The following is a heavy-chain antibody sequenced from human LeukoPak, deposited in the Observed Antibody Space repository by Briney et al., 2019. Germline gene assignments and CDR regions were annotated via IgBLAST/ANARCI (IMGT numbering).Heavy chain of an antibody. J-gene: IGHJ1*01. Sequence: TSETLSLTCNVSGGSISSYYWSWIRQPPGKGLEWIGYIHYSGNTNYNPSLKSRVIISVDMSKNQISLKLSSVTAANTAVYYCACYSGGWYHYFQHWGQGALVTVSS. CDR1: GGSISSYY. D-gene: IGHD6-19*01. CDR2: IHYSGNT. V-gene: IGHV4-59*01. CDR3: ACYSGGWYHYFQH.